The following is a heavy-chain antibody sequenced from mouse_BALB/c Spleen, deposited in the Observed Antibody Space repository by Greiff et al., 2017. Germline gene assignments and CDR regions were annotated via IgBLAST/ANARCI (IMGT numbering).Heavy chain of an antibody. CDR2: ILPGSGST. D-gene: IGHD2-3*01. Sequence: QVQLQQSGAELMKPGASVKISCKATGYTFSSYWIEWVKQRPGHGLEWIGEILPGSGSTNYNEKFKGKATFTADTSSNTAYMQLSSLTSEDSAVYYCAGGWGAMDYWGQGTSVTVSS. CDR3: AGGWGAMDY. CDR1: GYTFSSYW. V-gene: IGHV1-9*01. J-gene: IGHJ4*01.